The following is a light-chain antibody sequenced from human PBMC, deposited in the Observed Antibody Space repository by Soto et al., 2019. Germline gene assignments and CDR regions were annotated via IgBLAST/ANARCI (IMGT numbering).Light chain of an antibody. CDR3: QQYGSSSLIT. CDR2: GAS. V-gene: IGKV3-20*01. Sequence: EIVLTQSPGTLSLSPGERATLAFMASQSVSSSYLAWYQQKPGQAPRLLIYGASSRATGIPDRFSGSGSGTDFTLTISRLEPEDFAVYYCQQYGSSSLITFGQGTRLEIK. CDR1: QSVSSSY. J-gene: IGKJ5*01.